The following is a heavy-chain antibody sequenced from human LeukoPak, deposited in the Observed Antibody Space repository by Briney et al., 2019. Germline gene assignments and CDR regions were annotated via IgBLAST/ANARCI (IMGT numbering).Heavy chain of an antibody. V-gene: IGHV3-30*04. D-gene: IGHD1-26*01. Sequence: PGGSLRLSCAASGFTFSSYAMHWVRQAPGKGLEWVAVISYDGSNKYYADSVKGRFTISRDNSKNTLYLQMNSLRAEDTAVYYCARGVGSLWEAKYYFDYWGQGTLVTVSS. CDR2: ISYDGSNK. CDR1: GFTFSSYA. CDR3: ARGVGSLWEAKYYFDY. J-gene: IGHJ4*02.